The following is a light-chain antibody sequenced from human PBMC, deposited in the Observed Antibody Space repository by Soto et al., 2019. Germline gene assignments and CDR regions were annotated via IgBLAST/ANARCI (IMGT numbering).Light chain of an antibody. J-gene: IGKJ1*01. CDR2: GAS. V-gene: IGKV3-20*01. Sequence: EIVLTQSPGSLSLSLGERATLSCRASQSVDSAFFAWYQQKPGQPPRLLMYGASRRATGIPDRFSGSGSGTDFTLTISRLEPEDFAVYYCEQYASSLTFGQGTKVEI. CDR3: EQYASSLT. CDR1: QSVDSAF.